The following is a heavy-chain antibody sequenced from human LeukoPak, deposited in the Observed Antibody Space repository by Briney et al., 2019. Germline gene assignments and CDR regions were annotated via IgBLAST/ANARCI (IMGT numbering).Heavy chain of an antibody. CDR3: ARERPYYDYVWGSPMTDY. CDR2: ISSSGSTI. D-gene: IGHD3-16*01. Sequence: GGSLRLSCAASGFTFSNAWMSWIRQAPGKGLEWVSYISSSGSTIYYADSVKGRFTISRDNAKNSLYLQMNSLRAEDTAVYYCARERPYYDYVWGSPMTDYWGQGTLVTVSS. V-gene: IGHV3-11*01. CDR1: GFTFSNAW. J-gene: IGHJ4*02.